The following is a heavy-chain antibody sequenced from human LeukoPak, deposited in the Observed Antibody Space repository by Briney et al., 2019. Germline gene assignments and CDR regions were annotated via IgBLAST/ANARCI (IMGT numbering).Heavy chain of an antibody. Sequence: GGSLRLSCAASGFTFSSYEMDWVRQAPGKGLEWISHISLSGSTRYYADSVKGRFTISRDNAKKSLYLEMNSLRAEDTAVYYCARAGYFYDSSGYYELDYWGQGTLVTVSS. CDR1: GFTFSSYE. D-gene: IGHD3-22*01. J-gene: IGHJ4*02. V-gene: IGHV3-48*03. CDR2: ISLSGSTR. CDR3: ARAGYFYDSSGYYELDY.